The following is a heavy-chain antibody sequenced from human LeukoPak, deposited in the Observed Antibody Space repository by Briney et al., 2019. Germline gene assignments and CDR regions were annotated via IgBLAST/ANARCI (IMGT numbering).Heavy chain of an antibody. CDR3: AASLYDSSGYHDY. Sequence: SVKVSCKASGFTFTSSAVQWERQARGQRLEWIGWIVVGSGNTNYAQKFQERVTITRDMSTSTAYMELSSLRSEDTAVYYCAASLYDSSGYHDYWGQGTLVTVSS. D-gene: IGHD3-22*01. CDR1: GFTFTSSA. CDR2: IVVGSGNT. V-gene: IGHV1-58*01. J-gene: IGHJ4*02.